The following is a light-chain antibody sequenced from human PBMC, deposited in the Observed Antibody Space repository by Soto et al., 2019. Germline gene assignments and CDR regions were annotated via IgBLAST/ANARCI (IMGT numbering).Light chain of an antibody. V-gene: IGKV1-39*01. J-gene: IGKJ5*01. CDR2: AAA. CDR1: QSINGY. Sequence: IQRTQSPSPVSASVGDRVIITCRASQSINGYLNWYQQKPGKAPKLLIYAAASLQSGVPSRFSGSGSGTDFTLTISSLQPEDFATYYCQQSYSPPPVTFGQGTRLEI. CDR3: QQSYSPPPVT.